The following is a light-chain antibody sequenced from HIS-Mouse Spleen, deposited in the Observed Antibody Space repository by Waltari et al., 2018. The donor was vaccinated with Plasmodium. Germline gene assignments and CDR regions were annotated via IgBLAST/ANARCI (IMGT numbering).Light chain of an antibody. J-gene: IGLJ3*02. V-gene: IGLV3-10*01. Sequence: SYELTQPPSVSVSPGQTARITCSGDALPKKYAYVYQQKSGKAPVLVIYEDSKRPSGIPERFSGSSSGTMATLTISGAQVEDEADYYCYSTDSSGNHRVFGGGTKLTVL. CDR1: ALPKKY. CDR3: YSTDSSGNHRV. CDR2: EDS.